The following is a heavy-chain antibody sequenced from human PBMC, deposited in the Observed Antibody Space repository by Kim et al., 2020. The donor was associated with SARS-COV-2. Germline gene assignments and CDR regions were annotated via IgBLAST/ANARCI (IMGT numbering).Heavy chain of an antibody. CDR3: ARSGVWGTSWFDP. Sequence: ASVKVSCKASGYTFTGYYMHWVRQAPGQGLEWMGWINPNSGGTNYAQKFQGRVTMTRDTSISTAYMELSRLRSDDTAVYYCARSGVWGTSWFDPWGQGTLVPVSS. CDR1: GYTFTGYY. CDR2: INPNSGGT. V-gene: IGHV1-2*02. J-gene: IGHJ5*02. D-gene: IGHD3-16*01.